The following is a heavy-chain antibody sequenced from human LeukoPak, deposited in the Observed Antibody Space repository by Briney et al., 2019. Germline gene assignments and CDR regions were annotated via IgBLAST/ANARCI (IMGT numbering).Heavy chain of an antibody. CDR3: ARGMTTGPDP. CDR1: GGSISSYS. J-gene: IGHJ5*02. Sequence: SETLSLTCTVSGGSISSYSWSWIRQPPGKGLEWIGYIYYNGSTNYNPSLKSRLTISVDTSKNQFSLKLSSVTAADTAVYYCARGMTTGPDPWGQGTLVTVSS. V-gene: IGHV4-59*08. CDR2: IYYNGST. D-gene: IGHD4-17*01.